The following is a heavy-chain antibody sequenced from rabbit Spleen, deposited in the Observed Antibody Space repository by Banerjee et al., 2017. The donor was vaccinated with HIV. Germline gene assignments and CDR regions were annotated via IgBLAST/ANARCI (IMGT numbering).Heavy chain of an antibody. CDR3: ARETSSGWGVVSYYFNL. J-gene: IGHJ4*01. D-gene: IGHD4-1*01. CDR1: GLDLSSRYW. CDR2: IDVAKSGDT. Sequence: QSLEESGGDLVKPGASLTLTCKASGLDLSSRYWICWVRQAPGKGLEWIACIDVAKSGDTYYTNWAKGRFTISKTSSTTVALQMTSLTAADTATYFCARETSSGWGVVSYYFNLWGPGTLVTVS. V-gene: IGHV1S40*01.